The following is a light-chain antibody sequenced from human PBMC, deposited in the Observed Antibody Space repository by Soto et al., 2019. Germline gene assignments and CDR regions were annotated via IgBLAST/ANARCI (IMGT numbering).Light chain of an antibody. CDR1: QSVSSRW. CDR2: GAS. CDR3: QQYGSLPWT. J-gene: IGKJ1*01. V-gene: IGKV3-20*01. Sequence: EIVLTQSPGTLSLSPGEGATLSCRASQSVSSRWLVWYQQKPGQAPRLLIYGASSRATGIPDRFSGSGSGTDFTLTISRLEPEEFAVYYCQQYGSLPWTFGQGTKVEIK.